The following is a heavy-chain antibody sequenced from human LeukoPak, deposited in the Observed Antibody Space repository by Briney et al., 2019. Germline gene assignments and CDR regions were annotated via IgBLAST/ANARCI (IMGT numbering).Heavy chain of an antibody. J-gene: IGHJ4*02. CDR3: ASSGWYRGY. CDR1: GGSFSGYY. CDR2: INHRGST. V-gene: IGHV4-34*01. Sequence: SETLSLTCAVYGGSFSGYYWSWIRQPPGKGLEWIGEINHRGSTNYNPSLKSRVTISVDTSKNQFSLNLSSVTAADTAVYYCASSGWYRGYWGQGTLVTVSS. D-gene: IGHD6-19*01.